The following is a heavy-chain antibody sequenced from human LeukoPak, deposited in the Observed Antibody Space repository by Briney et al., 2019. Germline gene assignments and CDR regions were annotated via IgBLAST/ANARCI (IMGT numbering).Heavy chain of an antibody. V-gene: IGHV4-4*02. J-gene: IGHJ6*03. CDR3: ARVKSGYYYYMDV. CDR2: IYHSGST. Sequence: SGTLSLTCAVSGGSISSRNWWSWVRPPPGKGLEWIGEIYHSGSTNYNPSLKSRVTISVDTSKNQFSLKLSSVTAEDTAVYYCARVKSGYYYYMDVWGKGTTVTMSS. CDR1: GGSISSRNW. D-gene: IGHD3-10*01.